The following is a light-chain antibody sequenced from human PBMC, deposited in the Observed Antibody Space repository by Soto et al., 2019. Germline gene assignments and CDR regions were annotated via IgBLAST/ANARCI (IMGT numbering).Light chain of an antibody. CDR2: EVS. V-gene: IGLV2-18*02. CDR3: SSFTSSSTYV. J-gene: IGLJ1*01. CDR1: SSDVGSYNR. Sequence: QSALTQPPSVSESPGQSVIISCSGTSSDVGSYNRVSWYQQPPGTAPKLMIYEVSNRPSGVPDRFSGSKSGNTASLTISGLQAEDEADYYCSSFTSSSTYVFGTGTKLTVL.